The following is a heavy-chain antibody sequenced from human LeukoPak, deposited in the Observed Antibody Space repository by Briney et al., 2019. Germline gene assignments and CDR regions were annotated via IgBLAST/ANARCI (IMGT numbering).Heavy chain of an antibody. J-gene: IGHJ4*02. CDR3: ARNHPEPLYYFDY. CDR2: INHSGST. CDR1: GGSISSSSYY. Sequence: SETLSLTCTVSGGSISSSSYYWGWIRQPPGKGLEWIGEINHSGSTNYNPSLKSRVTISVDTSKNQFSLKLSSVTAADTAVYYCARNHPEPLYYFDYWGQGTLVTVSS. V-gene: IGHV4-39*07.